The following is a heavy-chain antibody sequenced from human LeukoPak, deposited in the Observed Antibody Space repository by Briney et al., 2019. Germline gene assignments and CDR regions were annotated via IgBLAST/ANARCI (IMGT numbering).Heavy chain of an antibody. CDR2: ISGSGGST. Sequence: GGSLRLSCAASGFTFSIYAMSWIRQAPGKWLEWVSAISGSGGSTYYADSVKGRFTISRDNSKNTLYLQMNSLRAEDSAVYYCARARGGWYDFNYWGQGTLVTVSS. V-gene: IGHV3-23*01. CDR3: ARARGGWYDFNY. D-gene: IGHD6-19*01. CDR1: GFTFSIYA. J-gene: IGHJ4*02.